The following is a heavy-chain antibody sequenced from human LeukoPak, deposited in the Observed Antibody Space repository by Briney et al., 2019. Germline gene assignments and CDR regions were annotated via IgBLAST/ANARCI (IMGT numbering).Heavy chain of an antibody. CDR1: GFTFDDYG. J-gene: IGHJ4*02. D-gene: IGHD6-13*01. Sequence: GRSLRLSCEASGFTFDDYGMHWVRQAPGKGREWVSTISWNSASVGYVDSVKGRFTISRDNAKKTLYLQMNSLRPEDTALYYCAKDYGYSSSWYDYWGQGTLVTVSS. V-gene: IGHV3-9*01. CDR2: ISWNSASV. CDR3: AKDYGYSSSWYDY.